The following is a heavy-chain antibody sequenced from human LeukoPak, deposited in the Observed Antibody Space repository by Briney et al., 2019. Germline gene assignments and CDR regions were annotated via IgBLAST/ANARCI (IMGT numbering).Heavy chain of an antibody. V-gene: IGHV3-74*01. J-gene: IGHJ4*02. CDR3: ARADDIVVVPAFFDY. D-gene: IGHD2-2*01. CDR1: GFTFSSYW. Sequence: GGSLRLSCADSGFTFSSYWMHWVRQAPGKGLVWVSRINSDGSSTSYADSVKGRFTISRDNAKNTLYLQMNSLRVEDTAVYYCARADDIVVVPAFFDYWGQGTLVTVSS. CDR2: INSDGSST.